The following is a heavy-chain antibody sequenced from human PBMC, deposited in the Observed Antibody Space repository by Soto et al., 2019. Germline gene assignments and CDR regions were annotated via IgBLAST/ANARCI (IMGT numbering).Heavy chain of an antibody. D-gene: IGHD4-17*01. CDR1: GFSLTTYRVV. V-gene: IGHV2-5*02. CDR2: IYGDDYK. CDR3: VHRTTVTSDDY. J-gene: IGHJ4*02. Sequence: SGPTLVNPTQTLTLTCTVSGFSLTTYRVVVGWVRQPPGKAPSWLAFIYGDDYKRYSPSLWSRLTITKDTSKNQVVLTMTNLDPVDTATYYCVHRTTVTSDDYWGRGTLVTVSS.